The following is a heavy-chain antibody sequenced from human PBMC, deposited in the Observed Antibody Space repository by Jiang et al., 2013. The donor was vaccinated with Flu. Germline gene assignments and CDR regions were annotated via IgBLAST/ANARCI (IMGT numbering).Heavy chain of an antibody. D-gene: IGHD6-19*01. CDR1: G. CDR3: ARAMYSSGWYVDY. V-gene: IGHV1-18*01. Sequence: GISWVRQAPGQGLEWMGWISAYNGNTNYAQKLQGRVTMTTDTSTSTAYMELRSLRSDDTAVYYCARAMYSSGWYVDYWSQGTLVTVSS. CDR2: ISAYNGNT. J-gene: IGHJ4*02.